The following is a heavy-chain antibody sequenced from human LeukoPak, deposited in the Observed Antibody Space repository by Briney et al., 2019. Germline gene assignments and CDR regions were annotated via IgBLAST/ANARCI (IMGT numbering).Heavy chain of an antibody. Sequence: GGYLRLSCAASGFTFSSYSMNWVRQAPGKGLEWVSSISSSSSYIYYADSVKGRFTISRDNAKNSLYLQMNSLRAEDTAVYYCARDPEGSSGTSSGYWGQGTLVTVSS. CDR1: GFTFSSYS. CDR2: ISSSSSYI. D-gene: IGHD3-22*01. CDR3: ARDPEGSSGTSSGY. V-gene: IGHV3-21*01. J-gene: IGHJ4*02.